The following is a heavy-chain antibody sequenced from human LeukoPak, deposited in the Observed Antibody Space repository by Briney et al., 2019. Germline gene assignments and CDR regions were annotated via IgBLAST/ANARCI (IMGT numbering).Heavy chain of an antibody. J-gene: IGHJ3*02. D-gene: IGHD4-23*01. CDR3: AREDGGKADI. CDR2: ISSSNNTI. Sequence: GGSLRLFCAASGFTFSRYSMNWVRQAAGKGLEWVSYISSSNNTIDYAVSVKGRFSISRDNAKNSLYLKMKSLRDEDTAVYYCAREDGGKADIWGQGTMVTVSS. CDR1: GFTFSRYS. V-gene: IGHV3-48*02.